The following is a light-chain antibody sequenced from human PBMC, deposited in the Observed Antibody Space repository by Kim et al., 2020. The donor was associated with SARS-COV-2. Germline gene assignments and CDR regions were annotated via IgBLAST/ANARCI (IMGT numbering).Light chain of an antibody. V-gene: IGLV2-18*02. J-gene: IGLJ2*01. CDR1: SSDVGSSNR. CDR3: SSYTSSSTVV. Sequence: GHPVTSSCTGTSSDVGSSNRVSCYHHTPGTAPKLMIYEVINRPSGVPDRFSGSKSGNTASLTISGLQAEDEADYYCSSYTSSSTVVFGGGTQLTVL. CDR2: EVI.